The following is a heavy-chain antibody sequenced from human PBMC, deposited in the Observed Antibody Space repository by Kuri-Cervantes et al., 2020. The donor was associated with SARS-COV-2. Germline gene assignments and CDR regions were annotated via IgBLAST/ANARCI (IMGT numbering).Heavy chain of an antibody. D-gene: IGHD5-18*01. V-gene: IGHV1-69*13. CDR2: IIPIFGTA. CDR3: ARDVGFGYSYGHSYGMDV. CDR1: GGTFSSYA. J-gene: IGHJ6*02. Sequence: SVKVSCKASGGTFSSYAISWVRQAPGQGLEWMGGIIPIFGTANYAQKFQGRVTIPADESTSTAYMELSSLRSEDTAVYYCARDVGFGYSYGHSYGMDVWGQGTTVTVSS.